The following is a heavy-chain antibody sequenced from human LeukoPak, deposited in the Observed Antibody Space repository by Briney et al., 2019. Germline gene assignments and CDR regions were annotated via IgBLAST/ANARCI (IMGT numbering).Heavy chain of an antibody. V-gene: IGHV3-11*04. D-gene: IGHD2-2*01. J-gene: IGHJ6*03. CDR3: ARDMPSGSSHIVVVPAASYYYYMDV. CDR1: GFTFSDYY. CDR2: ISSSGSTI. Sequence: PGGSLRLSCAASGFTFSDYYMSWIRQAPGKGLEWVSYISSSGSTIYYADSVKGRFTISRDNAKNSLYLQMNSLRAEDTAVYYCARDMPSGSSHIVVVPAASYYYYMDVWGKGTTVTVSS.